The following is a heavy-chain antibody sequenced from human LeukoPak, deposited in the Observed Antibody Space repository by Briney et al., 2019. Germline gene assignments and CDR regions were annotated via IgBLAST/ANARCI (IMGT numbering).Heavy chain of an antibody. V-gene: IGHV1-8*01. Sequence: GGPVKVSCEASGYTFTSYDINWVRQATGQGLEWMGWMNPNSGNTGYAQKFQGRVTMTRNTSISTAYMELSSLRSEDTAVYYCASPHDSSGWYYFDYWGQGTLVTVSS. CDR3: ASPHDSSGWYYFDY. CDR1: GYTFTSYD. CDR2: MNPNSGNT. J-gene: IGHJ4*02. D-gene: IGHD6-19*01.